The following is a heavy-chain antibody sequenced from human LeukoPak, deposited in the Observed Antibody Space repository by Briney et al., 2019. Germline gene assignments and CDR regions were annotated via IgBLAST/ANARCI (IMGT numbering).Heavy chain of an antibody. J-gene: IGHJ6*04. CDR1: GFTYSSYE. CDR2: ISSSGSTI. D-gene: IGHD3-10*02. CDR3: AELGITMIGGA. V-gene: IGHV3-48*03. Sequence: GGSLRLSCAASGFTYSSYEMNWVRQAPGKGLEWVSYISSSGSTIYYADSVKGRFTISRDNAKNSLYLQMNSLRAEDTAVYYCAELGITMIGGAWGKGTTVTISS.